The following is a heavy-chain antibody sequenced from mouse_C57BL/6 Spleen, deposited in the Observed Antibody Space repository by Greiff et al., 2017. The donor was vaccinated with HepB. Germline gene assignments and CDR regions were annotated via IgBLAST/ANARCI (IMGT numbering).Heavy chain of an antibody. J-gene: IGHJ4*01. CDR3: ARMDYYGSSYVNYAMDY. CDR1: GYTFTSYG. Sequence: EVKLLESGAELVRPGSSVKMSCKTSGYTFTSYGINWVKQRPGQGLEWIGYIYIGNGYTEYNEKFKGKATLTSDTSSSTAYMQLSSLTSEDSAIYFCARMDYYGSSYVNYAMDYWGQGTSVTVSS. CDR2: IYIGNGYT. D-gene: IGHD1-1*01. V-gene: IGHV1-58*01.